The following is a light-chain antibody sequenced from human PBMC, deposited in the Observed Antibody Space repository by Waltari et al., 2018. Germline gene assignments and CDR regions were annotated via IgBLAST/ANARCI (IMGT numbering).Light chain of an antibody. CDR2: GAS. CDR1: QSVSSSY. Sequence: EIVLTQSPGTLSLSPGERATLSCRASQSVSSSYVAWYQQKPGEAPRVLIHGASNRATGIPDRFSGSGSGTDFTLTISRLEPEDFAVYYWQQYGSSPWTFGQGTKVEIK. J-gene: IGKJ1*01. V-gene: IGKV3-20*01. CDR3: QQYGSSPWT.